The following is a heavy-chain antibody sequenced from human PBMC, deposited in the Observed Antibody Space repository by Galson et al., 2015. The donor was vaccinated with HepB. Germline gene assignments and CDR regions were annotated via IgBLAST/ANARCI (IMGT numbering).Heavy chain of an antibody. CDR1: GFSLSNARMG. Sequence: PALVKPTQTLTLTCTVSGFSLSNARMGVSWIRQPPGKALEWLAHIFSNDEKSYSTSLKSRLTISKDTSKSQVVLTMTNMDPVDTATYYCARTSKTYYYDSSGTNFDYWGQGTLVTVSS. CDR3: ARTSKTYYYDSSGTNFDY. D-gene: IGHD3-22*01. CDR2: IFSNDEK. V-gene: IGHV2-26*01. J-gene: IGHJ4*02.